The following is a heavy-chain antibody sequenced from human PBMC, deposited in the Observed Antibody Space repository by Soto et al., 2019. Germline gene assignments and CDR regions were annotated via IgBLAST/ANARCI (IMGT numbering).Heavy chain of an antibody. V-gene: IGHV4-30-4*01. CDR1: GGSISSGDYY. CDR3: ARDPSYPGAFDI. J-gene: IGHJ3*02. Sequence: QVQLQESGPGLVKPSQTLSLTCTVSGGSISSGDYYWSWIRQPPGKGLEWIGYIYYSGSTYYNPSLKGRXXIXVXASKNQFSRKLSSVPAADTAVYYCARDPSYPGAFDIWGQGTMVTVSS. CDR2: IYYSGST.